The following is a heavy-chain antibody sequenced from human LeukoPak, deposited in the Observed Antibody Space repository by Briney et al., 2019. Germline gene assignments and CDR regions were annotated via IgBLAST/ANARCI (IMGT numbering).Heavy chain of an antibody. Sequence: AETLSLTCTVSGGSISSYYWSWIRQPAGKGLEWIGRIYTSGSTNYNPSLKSRVTIPVDKSKNQFSLKLSSVTAADTAVYYCARDGLPGYDSSGYYLNWGQGTLVTVSS. J-gene: IGHJ4*02. CDR3: ARDGLPGYDSSGYYLN. V-gene: IGHV4-4*07. CDR2: IYTSGST. D-gene: IGHD3-22*01. CDR1: GGSISSYY.